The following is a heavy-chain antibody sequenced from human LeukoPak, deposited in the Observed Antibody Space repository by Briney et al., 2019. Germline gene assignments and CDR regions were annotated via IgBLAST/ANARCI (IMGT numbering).Heavy chain of an antibody. CDR3: ARADYGGNAGGF. V-gene: IGHV3-49*03. Sequence: GGSLRLSCTASGFTFGDYAMSWFRQVPGKGLEWVGFIRAKTYGGTTQYAASVKDGFTISRDDSESIAYLQMNSLKTEDTAVYYCARADYGGNAGGFWGQGTLVTVSS. CDR1: GFTFGDYA. D-gene: IGHD4-23*01. J-gene: IGHJ4*02. CDR2: IRAKTYGGTT.